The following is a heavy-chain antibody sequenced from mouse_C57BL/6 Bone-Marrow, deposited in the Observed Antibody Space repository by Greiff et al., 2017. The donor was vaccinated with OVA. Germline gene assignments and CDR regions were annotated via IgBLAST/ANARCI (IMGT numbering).Heavy chain of an antibody. Sequence: VQLQQSGAELVRPGTSVKVSCKASGYAFTNYLIEWVKQRPGQGLEWIGVINPGSGGTNYNEKFQGKATLTADKSSSTAYMQLSSLTSEDSAVYFCARSGKQKKEGLLSLGFDVWGTGTTVTVSS. CDR3: ARSGKQKKEGLLSLGFDV. CDR1: GYAFTNYL. V-gene: IGHV1-54*01. D-gene: IGHD2-1*01. J-gene: IGHJ1*03. CDR2: INPGSGGT.